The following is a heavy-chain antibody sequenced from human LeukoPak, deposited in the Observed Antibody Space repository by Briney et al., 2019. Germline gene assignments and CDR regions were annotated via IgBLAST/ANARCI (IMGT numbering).Heavy chain of an antibody. CDR3: ARHSSGNLQPFDS. J-gene: IGHJ4*02. D-gene: IGHD3-22*01. CDR1: GFTFSTYA. Sequence: PGGSLRLSCAASGFTFSTYAMSWVRQAPGKGLEWVSGISGGGTNTHYADSVKGRFTISRDNSKNTLHLQMNSLGGEDTGVYHCARHSSGNLQPFDSWGQGTLVSVSS. CDR2: ISGGGTNT. V-gene: IGHV3-23*01.